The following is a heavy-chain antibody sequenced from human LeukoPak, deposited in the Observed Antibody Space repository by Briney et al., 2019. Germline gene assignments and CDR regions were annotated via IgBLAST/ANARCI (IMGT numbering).Heavy chain of an antibody. Sequence: GGSLRLSCAASGFTFSSYSMNWVRQAPGKGLEWVSYISSSSSTIYYADSVKGRFTVSRDNAKNSLYLQMNSLRAEDTAVYYCARGERYDILTGYLRDYGMDVWGQGTTVTVSS. D-gene: IGHD3-9*01. CDR1: GFTFSSYS. CDR2: ISSSSSTI. V-gene: IGHV3-48*01. CDR3: ARGERYDILTGYLRDYGMDV. J-gene: IGHJ6*02.